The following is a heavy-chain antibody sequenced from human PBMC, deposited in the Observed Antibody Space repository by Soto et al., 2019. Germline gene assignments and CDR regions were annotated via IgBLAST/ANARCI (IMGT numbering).Heavy chain of an antibody. Sequence: SVKVSCKASGGTFSSYAISWVRQAPGQGLEWMGGIIPIFGTANYAQKFQGRVTITADESTSTAYMELSSLRSEDTAVYYCARDRGYGYNLEWFDPWGQGTLVTVSS. V-gene: IGHV1-69*13. CDR2: IIPIFGTA. CDR3: ARDRGYGYNLEWFDP. CDR1: GGTFSSYA. D-gene: IGHD5-12*01. J-gene: IGHJ5*02.